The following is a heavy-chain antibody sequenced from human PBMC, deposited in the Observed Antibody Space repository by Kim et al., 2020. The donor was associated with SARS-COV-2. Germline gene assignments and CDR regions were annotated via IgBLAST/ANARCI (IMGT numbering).Heavy chain of an antibody. J-gene: IGHJ3*02. CDR2: IYYSGST. Sequence: SETLSLTCTVSGGSISSYYWSWIRQPPGKGLEWIGYIYYSGSTNYNPSLKSRVTISVDTSKNQFSLKLSSVTAADTAVYYCARGPYDSSGNDAFDIWGQG. CDR3: ARGPYDSSGNDAFDI. D-gene: IGHD3-22*01. V-gene: IGHV4-59*01. CDR1: GGSISSYY.